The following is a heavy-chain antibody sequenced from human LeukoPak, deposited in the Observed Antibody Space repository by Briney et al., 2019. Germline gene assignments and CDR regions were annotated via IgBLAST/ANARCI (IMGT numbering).Heavy chain of an antibody. D-gene: IGHD2-21*02. CDR1: GFTFSNFW. CDR3: ARAPVQYCGGDCDAFDI. Sequence: QAGGSLILSCAASGFTFSNFWMHWVRQAPGKGLVWVSRINSDGSSTTYADSVKGRFTISRDNAKNTLYLQMNSLRAGDTAMFYCARAPVQYCGGDCDAFDIWGQGTMVTVSS. CDR2: INSDGSST. V-gene: IGHV3-74*01. J-gene: IGHJ3*02.